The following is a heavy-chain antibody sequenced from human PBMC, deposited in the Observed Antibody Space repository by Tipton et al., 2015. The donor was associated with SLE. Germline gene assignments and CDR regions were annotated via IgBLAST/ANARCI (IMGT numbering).Heavy chain of an antibody. V-gene: IGHV4-34*01. D-gene: IGHD2-8*01. CDR3: ARVMGFSWFDP. CDR1: GGSISSYY. CDR2: INHSGST. Sequence: TLSLTCSVSGGSISSYYWSWIRQPPGKGLEWIGEINHSGSTTYNPSLKSRVTISIDMSKNQFSLKLSSVTAADTAVYYCARVMGFSWFDPWGQGTLVTVSS. J-gene: IGHJ5*02.